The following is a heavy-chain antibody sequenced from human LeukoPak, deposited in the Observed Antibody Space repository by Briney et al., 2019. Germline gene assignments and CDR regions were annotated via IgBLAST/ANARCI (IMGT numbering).Heavy chain of an antibody. CDR2: ISGGCGST. V-gene: IGHV3-23*01. J-gene: IGHJ4*02. CDR1: GFTFSSYG. D-gene: IGHD2-2*01. Sequence: PGGSLRLSCAASGFTFSSYGMSWVRQAPGKGLEWVSAISGGCGSTYYADSVKGRFTISRDNSKNTLYLQMNSLTVEDTAVYYCAKDPRQWPAAAFDYWGQGTLVTVSS. CDR3: AKDPRQWPAAAFDY.